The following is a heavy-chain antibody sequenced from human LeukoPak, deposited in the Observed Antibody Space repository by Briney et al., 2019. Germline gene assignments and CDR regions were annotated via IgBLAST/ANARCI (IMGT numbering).Heavy chain of an antibody. CDR3: AAPGATGKSKGAFDI. J-gene: IGHJ3*02. Sequence: GESLKISCKGSGYSFSSHWIAWVRQVPGKGLEWMGIIYPGDSETGYRPPFQGQVTISVDKSISTAHLQWGSLKASDTAMYYCAAPGATGKSKGAFDIWGQGTTVTVSS. V-gene: IGHV5-51*01. CDR2: IYPGDSET. CDR1: GYSFSSHW. D-gene: IGHD1-1*01.